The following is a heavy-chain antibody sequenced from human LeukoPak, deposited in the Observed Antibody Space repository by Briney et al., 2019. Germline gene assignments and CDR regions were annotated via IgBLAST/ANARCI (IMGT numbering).Heavy chain of an antibody. Sequence: GGSLRLSCAASGFTFSSYAMHWVRQAPGKGLEWVAVISYDGSNKYYADSVKGRFTISRDNSKNTLYLQMNSLRAEDTAVYYCARVLKTTSSWSGLIMDVWGKGTTVTVSS. CDR2: ISYDGSNK. D-gene: IGHD6-13*01. CDR1: GFTFSSYA. V-gene: IGHV3-30-3*01. J-gene: IGHJ6*03. CDR3: ARVLKTTSSWSGLIMDV.